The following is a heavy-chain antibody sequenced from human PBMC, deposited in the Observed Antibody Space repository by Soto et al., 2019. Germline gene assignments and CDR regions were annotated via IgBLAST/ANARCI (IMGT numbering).Heavy chain of an antibody. D-gene: IGHD1-26*01. CDR3: ATIVGANDY. J-gene: IGHJ4*02. CDR1: GGSIYTYS. V-gene: IGHV4-4*07. Sequence: PSETLSLTCAVSGGSIYTYSWTWIRQPAGKGLGWIGHIYSSGSANYNPSLKSRVSMSVDTSKNQFSLKLNSVTAADTAVYYCATIVGANDYWGQGTLVTVSS. CDR2: IYSSGSA.